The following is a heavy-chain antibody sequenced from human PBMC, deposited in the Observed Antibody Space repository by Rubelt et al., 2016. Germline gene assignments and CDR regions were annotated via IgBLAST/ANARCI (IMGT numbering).Heavy chain of an antibody. CDR1: GGSISSSSYY. CDR3: ARELAYCSSTSCYGDHFDY. J-gene: IGHJ4*02. Sequence: QLQLQESGPGLVKPSETLSLTCTVSGGSISSSSYYWGWIRQPPGKGLEWIGSIYYSGSTYYNPSLKSRVTISVDTSKNQFSLKLSSVTAADTAVYYCARELAYCSSTSCYGDHFDYWGQGTLVTVSS. CDR2: IYYSGST. D-gene: IGHD2-2*01. V-gene: IGHV4-39*07.